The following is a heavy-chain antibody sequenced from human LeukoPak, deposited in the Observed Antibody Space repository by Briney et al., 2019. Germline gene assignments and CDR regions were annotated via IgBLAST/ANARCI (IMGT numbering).Heavy chain of an antibody. J-gene: IGHJ4*02. CDR2: INHSGST. Sequence: SETLSLTCAVYGGSFSGYYWSWIRQPPGKGLEWIGEINHSGSTNYNPSLKSRVSISVDTSKNQFSLKLSSVTAADTAEYYRARAEQLVPFHYWGQGTLVTVSS. CDR3: ARAEQLVPFHY. CDR1: GGSFSGYY. V-gene: IGHV4-34*01. D-gene: IGHD6-6*01.